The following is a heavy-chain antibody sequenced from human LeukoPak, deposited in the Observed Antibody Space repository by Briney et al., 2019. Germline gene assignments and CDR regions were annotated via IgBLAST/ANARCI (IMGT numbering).Heavy chain of an antibody. CDR1: GFTFSTYT. D-gene: IGHD3-16*01. J-gene: IGHJ4*02. CDR2: ITSSSSYI. Sequence: GGSLRLSCAASGFTFSTYTMNWVRQAPGKGLEWVSSITSSSSYIYYADSVKGRFTISRDNAKNSVYLQMNSLRAEDTAVYYCARSYTAYDYWGQGTLVTVSS. CDR3: ARSYTAYDY. V-gene: IGHV3-21*06.